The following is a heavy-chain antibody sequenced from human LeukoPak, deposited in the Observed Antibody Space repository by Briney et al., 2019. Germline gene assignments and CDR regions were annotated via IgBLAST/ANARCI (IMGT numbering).Heavy chain of an antibody. CDR3: ARDHYYGSGSYYASHWFDP. CDR1: GFTFSSYW. CDR2: IQQDGSEK. Sequence: PGGSLRLSCAASGFTFSSYWLSWVRQPPGKGLEWVANIQQDGSEKNYVDSVKGRFTISRDNAKNSLYLQMNSLRAEDTAVYYCARDHYYGSGSYYASHWFDPWGQGTLVTVSS. V-gene: IGHV3-7*01. D-gene: IGHD3-10*01. J-gene: IGHJ5*02.